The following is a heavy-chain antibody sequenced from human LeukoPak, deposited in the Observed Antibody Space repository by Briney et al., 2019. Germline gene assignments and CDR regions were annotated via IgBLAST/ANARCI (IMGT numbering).Heavy chain of an antibody. V-gene: IGHV5-51*01. J-gene: IGHJ4*02. D-gene: IGHD3-10*01. Sequence: GESLKISCHGSGYNFANSWIGWVRQMPGKGLEWMGIIYPGDSDTRYSPSFQGQVTISADKSISTAYLQWSSLKASDTAMYYCARRSDSGSYSYWGQGTLVTVSS. CDR1: GYNFANSW. CDR2: IYPGDSDT. CDR3: ARRSDSGSYSY.